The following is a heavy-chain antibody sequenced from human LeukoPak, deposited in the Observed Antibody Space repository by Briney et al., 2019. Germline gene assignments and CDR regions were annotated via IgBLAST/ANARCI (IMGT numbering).Heavy chain of an antibody. CDR2: IYYSGST. CDR3: ASSTYYYDSSVLDAFDI. V-gene: IGHV4-30-4*01. Sequence: PSETLSLTCTVSGGSISSGDYYWSWIRQPPGKGLEWIVYIYYSGSTYYDPSLKSRVTISVDTSKNQFSLKLSSVTAADTAVYYCASSTYYYDSSVLDAFDIWGQGTMVTVSS. D-gene: IGHD3-22*01. J-gene: IGHJ3*02. CDR1: GGSISSGDYY.